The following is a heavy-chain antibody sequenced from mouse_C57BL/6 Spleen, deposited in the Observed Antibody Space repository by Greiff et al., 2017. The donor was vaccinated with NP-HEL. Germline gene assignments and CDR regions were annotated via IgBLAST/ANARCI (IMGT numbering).Heavy chain of an antibody. CDR2: IDPSDSYT. CDR1: GYTFTSYS. J-gene: IGHJ1*03. Sequence: VQLQQPGAELVMPGASVKLSCKASGYTFTSYSMHWVKQRPGQGLEWIGEIDPSDSYTNYNQKFKGKSTLTVDKSSSTTYMQLSSLTSEDSAVYYCARGSTVVATGYFDVWGTRATVTV. V-gene: IGHV1-69*01. CDR3: ARGSTVVATGYFDV. D-gene: IGHD1-1*01.